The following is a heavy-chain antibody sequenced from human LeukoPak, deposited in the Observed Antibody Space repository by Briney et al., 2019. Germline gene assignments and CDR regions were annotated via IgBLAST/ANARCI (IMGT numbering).Heavy chain of an antibody. D-gene: IGHD3-3*01. CDR3: ARDHWSGPYHDAFDI. Sequence: SETLSLTCAVSGGSFSSSSYYWAWVRQPPGKGLEWIVRINYSGNTYYNPSLVRRVTMSVDTSKNQFSLKLSSVTAADTAVYYCARDHWSGPYHDAFDIWGQGTMVTVSS. CDR1: GGSFSSSSYY. CDR2: INYSGNT. J-gene: IGHJ3*02. V-gene: IGHV4-39*07.